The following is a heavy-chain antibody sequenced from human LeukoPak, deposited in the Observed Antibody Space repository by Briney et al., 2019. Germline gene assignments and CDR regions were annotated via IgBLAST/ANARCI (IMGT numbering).Heavy chain of an antibody. CDR1: GFTFSSYN. D-gene: IGHD3-10*01. V-gene: IGHV3-21*01. CDR2: INSGSTYI. J-gene: IGHJ4*02. CDR3: ARVSLGNNYGSGSYDY. Sequence: GGSLRLSCAASGFTFSSYNMNWVRQAPGKGLEWVSSINSGSTYINYADSVKGRFTISRDNAENSLYLQMSSLRAEDTAVYYCARVSLGNNYGSGSYDYWGQGTLVTVSS.